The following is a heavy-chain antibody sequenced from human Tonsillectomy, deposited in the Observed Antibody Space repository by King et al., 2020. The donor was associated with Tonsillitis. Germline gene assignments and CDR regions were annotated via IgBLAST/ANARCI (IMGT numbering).Heavy chain of an antibody. V-gene: IGHV3-43*02. CDR1: GFTFVDYA. D-gene: IGHD5-18*01. Sequence: VQLVESGGGVVQPGGSLRLSCAAFGFTFVDYAIHWVRQVPGNGLDGVSLISGDGGSTNDADSVKGRFTISRDNSKNSLYLQMNSLRTEDTALYYCAKALWLYYMDVWGKGTTVTVSS. J-gene: IGHJ6*03. CDR3: AKALWLYYMDV. CDR2: ISGDGGST.